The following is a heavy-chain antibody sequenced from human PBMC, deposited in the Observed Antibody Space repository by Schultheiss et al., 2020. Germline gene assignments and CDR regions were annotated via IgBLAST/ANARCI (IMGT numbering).Heavy chain of an antibody. V-gene: IGHV3-23*01. CDR1: GFTFSSYA. J-gene: IGHJ4*02. Sequence: GSLRLSCAASGFTFSSYAMHWVRQAPGKGLEWVSVISGSGGNAYYADSVKGRFTISRDNAKNTLDLQMNSLRAEDTAVYYCARDREEYSSGWPHGTFDYWGQGTLVTVSS. CDR3: ARDREEYSSGWPHGTFDY. CDR2: ISGSGGNA. D-gene: IGHD6-19*01.